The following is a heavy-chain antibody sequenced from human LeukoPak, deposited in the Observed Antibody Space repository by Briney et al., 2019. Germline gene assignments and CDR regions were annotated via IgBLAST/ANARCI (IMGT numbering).Heavy chain of an antibody. CDR2: ISAYNGNT. Sequence: GASVKVSCKASGYTFTSYGISWVRQAPGQGLEWMGWISAYNGNTNYAQKLQGRVTMTTDTSTSTAYMELRSLRSDDTAVYYCARDPSTPYDFWSGYFAHAYYYYMDVWGKGTTVTVSS. V-gene: IGHV1-18*01. J-gene: IGHJ6*03. CDR1: GYTFTSYG. CDR3: ARDPSTPYDFWSGYFAHAYYYYMDV. D-gene: IGHD3-3*01.